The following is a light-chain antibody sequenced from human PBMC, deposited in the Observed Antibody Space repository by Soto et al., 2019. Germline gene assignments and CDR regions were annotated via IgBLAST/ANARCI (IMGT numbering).Light chain of an antibody. Sequence: QSALTQPPSVSGAPGQRVTISCTGSGSNIGAGYDVHWYQQLPGSAPKVVIYSNSNRPSGVPDRFSGSRSGTSASLAITGLQAEDEADYYCQSYDTSLNAYVFGTGTKLTVL. CDR1: GSNIGAGYD. J-gene: IGLJ1*01. CDR2: SNS. CDR3: QSYDTSLNAYV. V-gene: IGLV1-40*01.